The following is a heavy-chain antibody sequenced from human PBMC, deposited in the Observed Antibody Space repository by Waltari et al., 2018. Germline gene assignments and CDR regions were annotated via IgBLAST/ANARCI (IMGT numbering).Heavy chain of an antibody. J-gene: IGHJ6*02. Sequence: EVQLVESGGGLIQPGGSLRLSCAVSGFTVSTNYMSWVRQAPGKGLEWVSGIYTGGDTYYADSVKGRFSISRDNSKNTLYLQMNSLRVEDTAMYYCARGWIGTTSLGHDGMDVWGQGTTVTVSS. CDR1: GFTVSTNY. V-gene: IGHV3-53*01. D-gene: IGHD4-17*01. CDR3: ARGWIGTTSLGHDGMDV. CDR2: IYTGGDT.